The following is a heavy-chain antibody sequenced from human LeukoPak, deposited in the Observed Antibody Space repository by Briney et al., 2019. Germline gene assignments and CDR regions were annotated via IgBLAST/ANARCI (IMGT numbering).Heavy chain of an antibody. V-gene: IGHV4-30-2*01. CDR3: ARAGSTDYGDDERAFDI. D-gene: IGHD4-17*01. CDR1: GGSISSGDYY. CDR2: IYHSGST. Sequence: SETLSLTCTVSGGSISSGDYYWSWIRQPPGKGLEWIGYIYHSGSTYYNPSLKSRVMISVDRSKNQFSLKLSSVTAADTAVYYCARAGSTDYGDDERAFDIWGQGTMVTVSS. J-gene: IGHJ3*02.